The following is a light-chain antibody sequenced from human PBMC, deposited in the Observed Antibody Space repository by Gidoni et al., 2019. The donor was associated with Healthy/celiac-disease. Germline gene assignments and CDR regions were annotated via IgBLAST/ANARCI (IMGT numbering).Light chain of an antibody. J-gene: IGLJ1*01. CDR3: SSYTSSSTLV. CDR2: EVS. Sequence: QPALTQPASVSGSPGQSITISCTGTSSDVGGYNSVSWYQQQPGKAPKLMIYEVSNRPSGVSKRFSGSKSGNTASLTISGLQAEDEADYYCSSYTSSSTLVFGTGTKVTVL. CDR1: SSDVGGYNS. V-gene: IGLV2-14*01.